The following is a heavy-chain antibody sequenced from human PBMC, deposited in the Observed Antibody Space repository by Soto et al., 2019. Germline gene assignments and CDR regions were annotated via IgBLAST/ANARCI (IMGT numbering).Heavy chain of an antibody. Sequence: QVQLVQSGAELKKPGSSVKVSCKASGGTFSKYAISWVRQAPGQGLGWLGGIIPMFGSPNYAQKFQGRGTISAAESTTTAYLELSSRRSEDTAVYFCARPLRDRSFYQGLAVWGQGTTVTVSS. CDR3: ARPLRDRSFYQGLAV. CDR1: GGTFSKYA. J-gene: IGHJ6*02. D-gene: IGHD3-22*01. CDR2: IIPMFGSP. V-gene: IGHV1-69*01.